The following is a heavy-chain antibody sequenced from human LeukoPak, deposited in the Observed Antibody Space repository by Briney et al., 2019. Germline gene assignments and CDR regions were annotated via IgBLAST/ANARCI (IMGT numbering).Heavy chain of an antibody. V-gene: IGHV3-7*01. CDR2: IKQDGSEK. D-gene: IGHD3/OR15-3a*01. CDR3: ARDGPRQYYFDY. CDR1: GFTFSGYW. J-gene: IGHJ4*02. Sequence: PGGSLRLSCAASGFTFSGYWMSWVRQAPGKGLEWVANIKQDGSEKYYADSVKGRFTISRDNSKNTLYLQMNSLRAEDTAVYYCARDGPRQYYFDYWGQGTLVTVSS.